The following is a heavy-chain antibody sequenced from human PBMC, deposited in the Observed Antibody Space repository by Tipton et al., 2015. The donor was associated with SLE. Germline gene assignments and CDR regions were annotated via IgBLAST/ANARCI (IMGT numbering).Heavy chain of an antibody. V-gene: IGHV3-15*01. J-gene: IGHJ6*02. CDR3: TTDGGSYYYYYGMDV. CDR1: GFTFSNAW. CDR2: IKSKADGGTT. Sequence: SLRLSCAASGFTFSNAWMTWVRQAPGKGLEWVGRIKSKADGGTTDYAAPVKGRFSISRDDSKNTLYLQMNSLKTEDTAVYYCTTDGGSYYYYYGMDVWGQGTTVTVSS. D-gene: IGHD1-26*01.